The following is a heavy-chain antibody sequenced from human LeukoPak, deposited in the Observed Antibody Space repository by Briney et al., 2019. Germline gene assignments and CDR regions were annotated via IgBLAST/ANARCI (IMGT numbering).Heavy chain of an antibody. CDR1: GGSISSYY. CDR3: ARGGGYASPIGY. V-gene: IGHV4-59*01. CDR2: ISYSGST. J-gene: IGHJ4*02. Sequence: SETLSLTCTVSGGSISSYYWNWLRQPPEKGLEWIGYISYSGSTNYNPSLNSRITISVDTSKNQFSLKLSSVTAADTAVYYCARGGGYASPIGYWGQGALVTVSS. D-gene: IGHD5-12*01.